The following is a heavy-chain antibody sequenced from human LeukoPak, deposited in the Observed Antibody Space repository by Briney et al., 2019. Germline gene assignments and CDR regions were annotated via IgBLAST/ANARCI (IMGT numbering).Heavy chain of an antibody. CDR2: INHSGST. CDR3: ARGPHYYDSSGYYIH. J-gene: IGHJ4*02. V-gene: IGHV4-34*01. Sequence: SETLSLTCAVYGGCFSGYYWSWIRQPPGKRLEWIGEINHSGSTNYNPSLKSRVTISVDTSKNQFSLKLSSVTAADTAVYYCARGPHYYDSSGYYIHWGQGTLVTVSS. CDR1: GGCFSGYY. D-gene: IGHD3-22*01.